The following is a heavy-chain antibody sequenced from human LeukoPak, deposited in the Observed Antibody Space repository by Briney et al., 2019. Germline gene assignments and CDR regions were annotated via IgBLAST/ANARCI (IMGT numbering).Heavy chain of an antibody. D-gene: IGHD2-15*01. V-gene: IGHV3-30-3*01. CDR1: GFTFSSYA. J-gene: IGHJ6*02. CDR2: ISYDGSNK. Sequence: PGGSPRLSCAASGFTFSSYAMHWVRQAPGKGLEWVAVISYDGSNKYYADSVKGRFTISRDNSKNTLYLQMNSLRAEDTAVYYCARRAGPLLASYYYYGMDVWGQGTTVTVSS. CDR3: ARRAGPLLASYYYYGMDV.